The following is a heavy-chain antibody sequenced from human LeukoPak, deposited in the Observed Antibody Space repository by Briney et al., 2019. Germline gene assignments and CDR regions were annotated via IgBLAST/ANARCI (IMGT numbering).Heavy chain of an antibody. CDR3: ARLRTIPRNPDYVWGTYRYRPRFDY. D-gene: IGHD3-16*02. J-gene: IGHJ4*02. V-gene: IGHV4-34*12. CDR2: IIPSGRT. Sequence: PSETLSLTCAVHGGSFSDYSWSWSRQSPGKGLEWIGEIIPSGRTSYNPSLKSRVTISIDTSKNQFSLRLRSVTAADTAVYYCARLRTIPRNPDYVWGTYRYRPRFDYWGQGTLVTVSS. CDR1: GGSFSDYS.